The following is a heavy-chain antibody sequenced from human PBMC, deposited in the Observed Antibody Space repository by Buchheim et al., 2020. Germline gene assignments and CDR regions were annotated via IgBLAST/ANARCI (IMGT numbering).Heavy chain of an antibody. J-gene: IGHJ4*02. V-gene: IGHV1-46*01. D-gene: IGHD5-18*01. CDR3: ARGGMDTLHYFDY. CDR1: GYTFTSYY. Sequence: QVQLVQSGAEVKKPGASVKVSCKASGYTFTSYYLHWVRRAPGQGLEWMGVINASGGSTTYTQKFQGRVTMTRDTSTSTVYMELSSLRSEDTAIYYCARGGMDTLHYFDYWGQGTL. CDR2: INASGGST.